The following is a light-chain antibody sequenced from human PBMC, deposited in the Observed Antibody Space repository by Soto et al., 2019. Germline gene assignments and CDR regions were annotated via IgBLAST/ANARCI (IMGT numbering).Light chain of an antibody. V-gene: IGLV1-44*01. J-gene: IGLJ3*02. Sequence: QSVLTQPPSASGTPGQRVTISCSGSNSNIGTNTVNWYQQLPGTAPKLLIYDNNQRPSGVPDRFSGSKSGTSASLAISGLQSEDEADYYCAAWDDSLNGPVFGGGTKLTVL. CDR3: AAWDDSLNGPV. CDR2: DNN. CDR1: NSNIGTNT.